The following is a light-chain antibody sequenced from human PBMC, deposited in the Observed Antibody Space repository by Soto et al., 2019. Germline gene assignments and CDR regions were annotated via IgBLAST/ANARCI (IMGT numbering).Light chain of an antibody. Sequence: DIQMTQSPSIVSASVGDRVTITCRASQTISSWLAWYQQRPGKAPILLIYAASHLESGVPLRFSGSGSGTEFTLTIDSLQPDDFATYYCQQFNSYPWTFGQGTKVDI. V-gene: IGKV1-5*01. CDR2: AAS. CDR1: QTISSW. J-gene: IGKJ1*01. CDR3: QQFNSYPWT.